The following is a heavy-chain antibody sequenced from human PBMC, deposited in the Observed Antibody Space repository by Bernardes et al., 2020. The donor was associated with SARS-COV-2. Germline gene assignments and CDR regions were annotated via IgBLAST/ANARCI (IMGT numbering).Heavy chain of an antibody. CDR3: ARGTAVAGTRYYFDY. CDR2: IYYSGST. J-gene: IGHJ4*02. D-gene: IGHD6-19*01. V-gene: IGHV4-61*01. Sequence: SETLSLICTVSGGSVSSGSYYWSWLRQPPGKGLEWIGYIYYSGSTNYNPSLKSRVTISVDTSKNQFSLKLSSVTAADTAVYYCARGTAVAGTRYYFDYWGQGTLVTVSS. CDR1: GGSVSSGSYY.